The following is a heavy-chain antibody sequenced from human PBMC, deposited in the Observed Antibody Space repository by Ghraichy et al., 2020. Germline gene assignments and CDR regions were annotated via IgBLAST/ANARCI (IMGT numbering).Heavy chain of an antibody. Sequence: GGSLRLSCAASGFTFSNYAMSWVRQAPGKGLEWVSTIGGSGITTYYADSVKGRFTISRDNSNNTLSLQMNSLRAEDTAVYYCAKDKLLGYWGQGALVTVSS. V-gene: IGHV3-23*01. D-gene: IGHD6-6*01. J-gene: IGHJ4*02. CDR2: IGGSGITT. CDR1: GFTFSNYA. CDR3: AKDKLLGY.